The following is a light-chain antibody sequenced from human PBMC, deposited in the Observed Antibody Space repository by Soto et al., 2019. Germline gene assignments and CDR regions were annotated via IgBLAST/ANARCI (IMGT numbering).Light chain of an antibody. CDR2: GNS. CDR1: SSNIGAGYD. V-gene: IGLV1-40*01. CDR3: QSFDSSLGGSKV. J-gene: IGLJ2*01. Sequence: QPVLTQPPSVSGAPGQRVTISCTGSSSNIGAGYDVHWYQQVPGTAPKLLIYGNSNRPSGVPDRFSGSKSGTSASLAITGLQAEDEADYYCQSFDSSLGGSKVFGGGTKVTVL.